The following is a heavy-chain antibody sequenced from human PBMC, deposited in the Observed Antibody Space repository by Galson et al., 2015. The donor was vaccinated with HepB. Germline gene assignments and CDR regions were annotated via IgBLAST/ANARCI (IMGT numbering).Heavy chain of an antibody. Sequence: ETLSLTCTVSGGSVSSDNNYWSWIRQPPGKGLEWIGYIYYSGRTNYNPSLKSRVTISVDSSKNQLSLRLTSVTAADTAVYYCVRDRSDYGDNIHWYFDLWGRGTLSLSLQ. CDR1: GGSVSSDNNY. D-gene: IGHD4-17*01. CDR3: VRDRSDYGDNIHWYFDL. J-gene: IGHJ2*01. CDR2: IYYSGRT. V-gene: IGHV4-61*01.